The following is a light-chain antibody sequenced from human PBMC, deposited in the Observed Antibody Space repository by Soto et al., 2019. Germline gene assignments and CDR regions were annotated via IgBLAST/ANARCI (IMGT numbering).Light chain of an antibody. V-gene: IGLV2-23*01. CDR3: CAYAGSRVV. CDR2: EGT. CDR1: SSDIGSYNL. Sequence: QSALPQPASVSGSPGQSITISCTGTSSDIGSYNLVSWYQQHPGKTPKLRIYEGTKRPSGVSDRLSGATSGNTASLTIYGLQAEDEADYYCCAYAGSRVVFGGGTKLTVL. J-gene: IGLJ3*02.